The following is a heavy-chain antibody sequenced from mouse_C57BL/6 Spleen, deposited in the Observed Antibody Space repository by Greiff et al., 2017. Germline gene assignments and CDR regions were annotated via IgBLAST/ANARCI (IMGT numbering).Heavy chain of an antibody. V-gene: IGHV1-55*01. CDR3: ARGGEVVDY. CDR2: IYPGCGST. J-gene: IGHJ2*01. Sequence: QVHLQQPGAELVKPGASVKMSCKASGYTFTSYWLTWVKQRPGQGLEWIGEIYPGCGSTTYNEKFQSKATLTVDTSSSTAYMQLSSLTSEDAAVYYCARGGEVVDYWGQGTTLTVSS. CDR1: GYTFTSYW. D-gene: IGHD1-1*02.